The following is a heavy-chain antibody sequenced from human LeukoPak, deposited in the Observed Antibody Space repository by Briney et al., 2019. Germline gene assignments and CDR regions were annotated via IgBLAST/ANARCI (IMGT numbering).Heavy chain of an antibody. J-gene: IGHJ4*02. V-gene: IGHV4-38-2*02. CDR1: GYSISNDYY. CDR3: AREVFEYSSSYFDY. CDR2: IYHSGST. Sequence: SETLSLTCTVSGYSISNDYYWGWIRQPPGKGLEWIGSIYHSGSTYYNPSLKSRVTISVDTSKNQFSLKLSSVTAADTAVYYCAREVFEYSSSYFDYWGQGTLVTVSS. D-gene: IGHD6-6*01.